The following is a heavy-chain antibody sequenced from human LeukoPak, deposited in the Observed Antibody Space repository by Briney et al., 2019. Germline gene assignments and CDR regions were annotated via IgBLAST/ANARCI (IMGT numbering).Heavy chain of an antibody. V-gene: IGHV4-34*01. D-gene: IGHD5/OR15-5a*01. J-gene: IGHJ6*02. CDR3: ARSVRRFYYYYGMDV. CDR2: INHSGST. Sequence: SETLSLTCAVYGGSFSGYYWSWIRQPPGKGLEWIGEINHSGSTNYNPSLKSRVTISVDTSKNQFSLKLSSVTAADTAVYYCARSVRRFYYYYGMDVWGQGTTVTVSS. CDR1: GGSFSGYY.